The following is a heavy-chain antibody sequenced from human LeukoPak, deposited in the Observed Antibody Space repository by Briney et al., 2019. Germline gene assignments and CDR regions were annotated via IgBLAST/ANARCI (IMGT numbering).Heavy chain of an antibody. J-gene: IGHJ6*02. CDR3: ARDYIVVVPAAKERLVYYDYGMDV. CDR1: GFTVSSNY. CDR2: IYSGGST. Sequence: GGSLRLSCAASGFTVSSNYMSWVRQAPGKGLEWVSVIYSGGSTYYADSVKGRFTISRDNSKNTLYLQMNSLRAEDTAVYYCARDYIVVVPAAKERLVYYDYGMDVWGQGTTVTVSS. V-gene: IGHV3-66*01. D-gene: IGHD2-2*01.